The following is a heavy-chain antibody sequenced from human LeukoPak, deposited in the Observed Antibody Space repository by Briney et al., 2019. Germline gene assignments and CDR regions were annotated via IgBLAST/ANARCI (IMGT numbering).Heavy chain of an antibody. J-gene: IGHJ4*02. V-gene: IGHV3-73*01. Sequence: GRSLRLSCAASGFTFSSYGMHWVRQASGKGLEWVGRIRSKPNNYATAYTASVKGRFTISRDDSKNTAYLQMNSLNTEDTAMYYCTRHLIGATPFDYWGQGTLVSVSS. CDR1: GFTFSSYG. D-gene: IGHD4/OR15-4a*01. CDR2: IRSKPNNYAT. CDR3: TRHLIGATPFDY.